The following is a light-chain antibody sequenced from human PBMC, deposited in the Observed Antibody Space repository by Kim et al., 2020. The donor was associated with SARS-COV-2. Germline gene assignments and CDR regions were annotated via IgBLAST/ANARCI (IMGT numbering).Light chain of an antibody. CDR3: LQRHDWPLT. CDR2: DAS. Sequence: WPPGERAPLSCRARQSINSDLGWYQQRPGQAPRLLIWDASNRATGTPARFSGSGSGTDFTLTIASLEREDFAVYYCLQRHDWPLTFGGGTKVDIK. J-gene: IGKJ4*01. V-gene: IGKV3-11*01. CDR1: QSINSD.